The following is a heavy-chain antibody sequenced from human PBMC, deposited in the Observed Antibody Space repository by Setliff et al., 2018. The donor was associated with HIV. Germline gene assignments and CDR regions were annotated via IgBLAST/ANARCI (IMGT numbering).Heavy chain of an antibody. CDR1: GGSFSGYY. CDR2: INHSGST. Sequence: KPSETLSLTCAVYGGSFSGYYWSWIRQPPGKGLEWIGEINHSGSTNYNPSLKSRVTISVDTSKNQFSLKLSSVTAADTAVYYCARESPSSSWFYFDFWGQGTLVTVSS. D-gene: IGHD6-13*01. CDR3: ARESPSSSWFYFDF. J-gene: IGHJ4*02. V-gene: IGHV4-34*01.